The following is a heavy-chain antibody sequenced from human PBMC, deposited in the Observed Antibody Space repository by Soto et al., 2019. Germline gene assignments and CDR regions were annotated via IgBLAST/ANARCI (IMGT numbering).Heavy chain of an antibody. CDR1: GYTFTGYY. D-gene: IGHD3-10*01. Sequence: ASVKVSCKASGYTFTGYYMHWVRQAPGQGLEWMGWINPNSGGTNYAQKFQGRVTMTRDTSISTASLKLSSVTAADTAVYYCARQITMASWWFDPWGQGTLVTVSS. CDR2: INPNSGGT. CDR3: ARQITMASWWFDP. J-gene: IGHJ5*02. V-gene: IGHV1-2*02.